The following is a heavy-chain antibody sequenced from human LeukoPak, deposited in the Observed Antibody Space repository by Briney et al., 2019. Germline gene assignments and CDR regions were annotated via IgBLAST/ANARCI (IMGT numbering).Heavy chain of an antibody. CDR1: GFTFSSYW. Sequence: GGSLRLSCAASGFTFSSYWMSWVRQAPGKGLEWVANIKQDGSEKYYVDSMKGRITISRDNAKNSLYLQLNGLRAEDTAVYYCARDLRTYYPRHFDSWGQGTLVTVS. V-gene: IGHV3-7*04. J-gene: IGHJ4*02. CDR3: ARDLRTYYPRHFDS. CDR2: IKQDGSEK. D-gene: IGHD3-22*01.